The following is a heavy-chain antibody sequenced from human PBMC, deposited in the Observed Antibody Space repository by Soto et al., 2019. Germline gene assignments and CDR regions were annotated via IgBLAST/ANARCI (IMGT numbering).Heavy chain of an antibody. Sequence: SETLSLTCTVSGGSISSSSYYWGWIRQPPWKGLEWIGSIYYSGSTYYNPSLKSRVTISVDTSKNQFSLKLSSVTAADTAVYYCARVLGYYDSSGYYYDALGAFDIWGQGTMVTVSS. CDR1: GGSISSSSYY. D-gene: IGHD3-22*01. J-gene: IGHJ3*02. CDR2: IYYSGST. CDR3: ARVLGYYDSSGYYYDALGAFDI. V-gene: IGHV4-39*01.